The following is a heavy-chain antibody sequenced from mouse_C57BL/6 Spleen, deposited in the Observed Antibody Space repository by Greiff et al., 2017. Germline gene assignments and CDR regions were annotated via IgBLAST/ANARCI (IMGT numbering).Heavy chain of an antibody. CDR1: GFTFSSYA. CDR2: ISDGGSYT. Sequence: EVKLMESGGGLVKPGGSLKLSCAASGFTFSSYAMSWVRQTPEKRLEWVATISDGGSYTYYPDNVKGRFTISRDNAKNNLYLQMSHLKSEDTAMYYCARGTFDYWGQGTTLTVSS. CDR3: ARGTFDY. V-gene: IGHV5-4*03. J-gene: IGHJ2*01.